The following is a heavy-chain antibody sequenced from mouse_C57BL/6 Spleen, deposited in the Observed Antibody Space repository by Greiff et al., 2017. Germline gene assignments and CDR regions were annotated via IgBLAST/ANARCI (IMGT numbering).Heavy chain of an antibody. Sequence: QVQLKESGAELVRPGASVTLSCKASGYTFTDYEMHWVKQTPVHGLEWIGAIDPETGGTAYNQKFKGKAILTADKSSSTAYMELRSLPSEDSAVYYCTRGWLRGYFDYWGQGTTLTVSS. CDR1: GYTFTDYE. CDR2: IDPETGGT. D-gene: IGHD2-2*01. J-gene: IGHJ2*01. V-gene: IGHV1-15*01. CDR3: TRGWLRGYFDY.